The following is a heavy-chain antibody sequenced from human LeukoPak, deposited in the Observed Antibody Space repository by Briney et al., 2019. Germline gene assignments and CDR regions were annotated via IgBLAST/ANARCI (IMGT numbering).Heavy chain of an antibody. Sequence: GGSLRLSCAASGFTVSSNYMSWVRQAPGKGLEWVSVIYSGGSTYYADSVKGRFTISRDNSKNTLYLQMNSLRAEDTAVYYCARGMATPHSAFDIWGQGTMVTVSS. CDR3: ARGMATPHSAFDI. V-gene: IGHV3-53*01. D-gene: IGHD5-24*01. CDR2: IYSGGST. CDR1: GFTVSSNY. J-gene: IGHJ3*02.